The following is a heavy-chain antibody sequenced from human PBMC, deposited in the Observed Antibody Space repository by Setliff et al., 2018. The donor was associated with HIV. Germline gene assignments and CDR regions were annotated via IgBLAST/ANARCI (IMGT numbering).Heavy chain of an antibody. CDR2: IRSKAYGGTT. D-gene: IGHD3-22*01. V-gene: IGHV3-49*04. Sequence: GGSLRLSCTASGFTFCDYAMSGVRQAPGKGLEWVGFIRSKAYGGTTEYTASVKCRFTISRDDSKSIAYLKMNSLKTEDTAVYYCTSPNYYDSSGYYFDYWGQGTLVTVSS. CDR3: TSPNYYDSSGYYFDY. J-gene: IGHJ4*02. CDR1: GFTFCDYA.